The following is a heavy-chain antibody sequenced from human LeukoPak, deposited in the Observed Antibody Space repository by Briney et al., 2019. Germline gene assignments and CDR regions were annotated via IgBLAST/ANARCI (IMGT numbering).Heavy chain of an antibody. D-gene: IGHD2-21*01. J-gene: IGHJ4*02. CDR2: IPFDGSDE. CDR3: AKEEGICCLKGDCPFDY. Sequence: GGSLRLLCEVSGLGLTTYGTHWVRQAPGKGLECVAYIPFDGSDEYYVDPVKGRFSISRDNSTNTLFLQMNSLRPEDTAVYYCAKEEGICCLKGDCPFDYWGQETLVSLPS. V-gene: IGHV3-30*02. CDR1: GLGLTTYG.